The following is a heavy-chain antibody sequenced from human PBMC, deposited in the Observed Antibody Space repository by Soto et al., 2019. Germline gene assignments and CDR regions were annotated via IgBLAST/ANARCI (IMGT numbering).Heavy chain of an antibody. CDR1: GGSISSNHW. D-gene: IGHD4-17*01. V-gene: IGHV4-4*02. J-gene: IGHJ6*02. CDR2: IAHSGST. Sequence: QVQLQESGPGLVKPSGTLSLTCAVSGGSISSNHWWSWVRQSPGKGLEWIGEIAHSGSTNYNPSLKSRVTISVDKSKNQFSLRLSSVTAADTAVYYCAREDDYGDYYYFGMDVWGQGTTVTVSS. CDR3: AREDDYGDYYYFGMDV.